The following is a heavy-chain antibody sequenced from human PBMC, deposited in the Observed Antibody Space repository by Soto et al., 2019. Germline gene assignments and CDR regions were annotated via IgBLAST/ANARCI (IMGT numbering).Heavy chain of an antibody. CDR2: IWYDGSNK. Sequence: GGSLRLSCAASGFTFSSYGMHWVRQAPGKGLEWVAVIWYDGSNKYYADSVKGRFTISRDNSKNTLYLQMNSLRAEDTAVYYCARNKVSSSWYGLDYWGQGTLVTVSS. D-gene: IGHD6-13*01. CDR1: GFTFSSYG. CDR3: ARNKVSSSWYGLDY. V-gene: IGHV3-33*01. J-gene: IGHJ4*02.